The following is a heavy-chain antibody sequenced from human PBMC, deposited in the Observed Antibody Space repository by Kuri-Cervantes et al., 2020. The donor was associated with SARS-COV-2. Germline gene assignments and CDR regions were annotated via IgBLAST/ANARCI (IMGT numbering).Heavy chain of an antibody. CDR1: GFTFSRYW. V-gene: IGHV3-7*03. CDR2: IKQDGSEK. J-gene: IGHJ5*02. Sequence: GGSLRLSCAVSGFTFSRYWMTWVRQPPGKGLEWVANIKQDGSEKYYVDSVKGRITIPRDNSKTKLYLQMNSLSAEDTAVYYCAKDFRSGYGAATPSWFDPWGQGTQVTVSS. CDR3: AKDFRSGYGAATPSWFDP. D-gene: IGHD3-10*01.